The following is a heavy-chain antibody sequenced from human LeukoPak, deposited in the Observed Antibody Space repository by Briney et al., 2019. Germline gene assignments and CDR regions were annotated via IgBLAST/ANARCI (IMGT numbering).Heavy chain of an antibody. CDR2: ISHTGRS. CDR1: RGSVSGYY. CDR3: ARGFDGLTGYYPPDY. D-gene: IGHD3-9*01. Sequence: SETLSLTCAIYRGSVSGYYWSWIRQSPGKGLEWIGEISHTGRSKNNPSLKSRVTISEDMSKKQFSLKLNSVTAADTALYYCARGFDGLTGYYPPDYWSRGTLVTVSS. V-gene: IGHV4-34*01. J-gene: IGHJ4*02.